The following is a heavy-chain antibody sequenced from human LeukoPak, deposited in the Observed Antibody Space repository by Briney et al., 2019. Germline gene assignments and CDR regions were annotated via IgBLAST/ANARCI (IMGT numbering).Heavy chain of an antibody. D-gene: IGHD5-12*01. V-gene: IGHV4-38-2*02. Sequence: SETLSLTCSVSDYSISSGYYWGWIRQPPGKGLEWIGSIHQTGSAYYNPSLKGRVTISVDTSKNQFSLKLSSVTATDTAVYYCARAGYSGPDFSVWGKGSTVTVSS. CDR1: DYSISSGYY. CDR2: IHQTGSA. J-gene: IGHJ6*04. CDR3: ARAGYSGPDFSV.